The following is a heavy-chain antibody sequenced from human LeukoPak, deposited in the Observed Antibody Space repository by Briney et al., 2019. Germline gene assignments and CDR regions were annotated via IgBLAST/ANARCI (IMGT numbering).Heavy chain of an antibody. CDR2: IYYSGST. CDR1: GVSISSYY. V-gene: IGHV4-59*12. D-gene: IGHD6-25*01. CDR3: AMSIAAGSGAFDI. J-gene: IGHJ3*02. Sequence: SETLSLTCTVSGVSISSYYWSWIRQPPGKGLEWIGYIYYSGSTNYNPSLKSRVTISVDRSKNQFSLKLSSVTAADTAVYYCAMSIAAGSGAFDIWGQGTMVTVSS.